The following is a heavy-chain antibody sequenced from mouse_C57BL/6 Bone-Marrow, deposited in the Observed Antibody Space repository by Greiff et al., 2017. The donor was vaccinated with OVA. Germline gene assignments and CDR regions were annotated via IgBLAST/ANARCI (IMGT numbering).Heavy chain of an antibody. J-gene: IGHJ4*01. CDR3: TRTIYGNYNYAMDY. V-gene: IGHV1-15*01. CDR1: GYTFTDYE. CDR2: IDPETGGT. D-gene: IGHD2-1*01. Sequence: VKVVESGAELVRPGASVTLSCKASGYTFTDYEMHWVKQTPVHGLEWIGAIDPETGGTAYNQKFKGKAILTADKSSSTAYMELRSLTSEDSAVYYCTRTIYGNYNYAMDYWGQGTSVTVSS.